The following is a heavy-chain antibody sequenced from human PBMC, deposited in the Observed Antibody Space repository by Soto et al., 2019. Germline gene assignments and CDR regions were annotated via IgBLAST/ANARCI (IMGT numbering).Heavy chain of an antibody. CDR2: IWYDGRNK. J-gene: IGHJ4*02. V-gene: IGHV3-33*01. D-gene: IGHD2-15*01. CDR1: GFTFSSYG. CDR3: ARAICSGGSCYSDY. Sequence: GGSLRLSCAASGFTFSSYGMHWVRQAPGKGLEWVAVIWYDGRNKYYADSVKGRFTISRDNSKNTLYLQMNSLRAEDTAVYYCARAICSGGSCYSDYWGQGTLVTVSS.